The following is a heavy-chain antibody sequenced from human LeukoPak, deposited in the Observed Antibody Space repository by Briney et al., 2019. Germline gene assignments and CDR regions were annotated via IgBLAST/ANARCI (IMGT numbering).Heavy chain of an antibody. CDR2: INYSGSS. CDR3: GRRTYYDTLTGYNYWYFEL. J-gene: IGHJ2*01. V-gene: IGHV4-59*01. D-gene: IGHD3-9*01. Sequence: SETLSLTCTLSGDSISTSYWSWIRQPPGEGLEWIGYINYSGSSDYNPSLKSRVTFSVDTSKNQFSLRLSSVTAADTAVYYCGRRTYYDTLTGYNYWYFELWGRGTLVTVSS. CDR1: GDSISTSY.